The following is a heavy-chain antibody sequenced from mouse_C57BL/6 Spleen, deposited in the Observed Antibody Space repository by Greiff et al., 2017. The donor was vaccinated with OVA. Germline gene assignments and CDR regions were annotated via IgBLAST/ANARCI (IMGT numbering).Heavy chain of an antibody. CDR3: ARNDGYYDYAYDMDY. J-gene: IGHJ4*01. D-gene: IGHD2-4*01. Sequence: VQVVESGPGLVAPSQSLSITCTVSGFSLTSYAIDWVRQPPGKGLEWLGVIWTVGGTNYHSALKSRLSISKDDTKSQVVLKMISLQTDDTARYYYARNDGYYDYAYDMDYWGKGTSVTVSS. V-gene: IGHV2-9-1*01. CDR1: GFSLTSYA. CDR2: IWTVGGT.